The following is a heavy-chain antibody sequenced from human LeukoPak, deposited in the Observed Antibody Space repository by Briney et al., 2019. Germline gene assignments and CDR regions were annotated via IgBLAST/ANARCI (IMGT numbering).Heavy chain of an antibody. CDR3: ARDRGYSSFDY. Sequence: GSLRLSCAASGFTFSSYSMNWVRQAPGKGLEYVSAISSNGGSTYYANSVKGRFTISRDNSKNTLYLQMGSLRAEDMAVYYCARDRGYSSFDYWGQGTLVTVSS. CDR2: ISSNGGST. CDR1: GFTFSSYS. J-gene: IGHJ4*02. D-gene: IGHD6-19*01. V-gene: IGHV3-64*01.